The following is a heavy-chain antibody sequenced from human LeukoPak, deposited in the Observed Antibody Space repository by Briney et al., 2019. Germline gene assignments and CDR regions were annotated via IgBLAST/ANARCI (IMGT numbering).Heavy chain of an antibody. Sequence: SDTLSLTCAVYGQSFRGYYWMCLREPRGEGLEGRGEIKHSGSTKYNPSLERRVTISVDTSRNQLSLKLSSVTAADTAVYYCGRGSGGSNRNHFPYYYMDVWGQGTTVTVSS. CDR3: GRGSGGSNRNHFPYYYMDV. J-gene: IGHJ6*03. CDR1: GQSFRGYY. D-gene: IGHD1-14*01. V-gene: IGHV4-34*01. CDR2: IKHSGST.